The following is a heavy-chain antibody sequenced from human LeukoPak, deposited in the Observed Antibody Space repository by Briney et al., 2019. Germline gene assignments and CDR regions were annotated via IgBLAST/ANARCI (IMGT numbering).Heavy chain of an antibody. CDR3: ARANYYGSGKKDLDY. V-gene: IGHV1-8*02. Sequence: ASVKVSCKASGFTFTGYYIHWVRQAPGQGLEWMGWMNPNSGNTGYAQKFQGRVTMTRNTSMSTAYMELNSLRSEDTAVYYCARANYYGSGKKDLDYWGQGTLVTVSS. J-gene: IGHJ4*02. D-gene: IGHD3-10*01. CDR2: MNPNSGNT. CDR1: GFTFTGYY.